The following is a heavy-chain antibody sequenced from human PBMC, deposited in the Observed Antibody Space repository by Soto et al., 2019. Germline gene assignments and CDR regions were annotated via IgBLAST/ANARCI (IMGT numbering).Heavy chain of an antibody. CDR3: SRKTDGSGTHPRAFYFDL. D-gene: IGHD3-10*01. J-gene: IGHJ4*02. CDR2: INPNSGGT. CDR1: GYTVTAYY. V-gene: IGHV1-2*02. Sequence: QVQLVQSGAEVKKPGASVKVSCEASGYTVTAYYIHWVRQAPGQGLDWMGWINPNSGGTSNAQKFQGRCTMTRGTPIRTAYTDLRSLRYDGTAVYYCSRKTDGSGTHPRAFYFDLWGQGTLVTLSS.